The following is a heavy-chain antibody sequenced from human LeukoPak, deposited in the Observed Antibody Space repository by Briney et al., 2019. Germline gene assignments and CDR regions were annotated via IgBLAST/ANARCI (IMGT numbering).Heavy chain of an antibody. Sequence: SETLSLTCTVSGGSISSYYWSWIRQPPGKGLEWVGYIYYSGSTNYNPSLKSRVTTSVDTSKNQLSLKLSSVTAADTAVYYCARVIGYCSSTSCFGYFDYWGQGTLVTVSS. V-gene: IGHV4-59*08. CDR1: GGSISSYY. CDR3: ARVIGYCSSTSCFGYFDY. CDR2: IYYSGST. J-gene: IGHJ4*02. D-gene: IGHD2-2*01.